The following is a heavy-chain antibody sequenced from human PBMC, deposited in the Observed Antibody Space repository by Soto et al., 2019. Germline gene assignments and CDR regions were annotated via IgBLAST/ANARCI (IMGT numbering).Heavy chain of an antibody. CDR3: ARVLXDGDYVWGSYRLAYFDY. J-gene: IGHJ4*02. D-gene: IGHD3-16*02. CDR2: IYYSGST. CDR1: GGSISSGGYY. Sequence: PSETLSLTCTVSGGSISSGGYYWSWIRQHPGKGLEWIGYIYYSGSTYYNPSLKSRVTISVDTSKNQFSLKLSSVTAADTAVYYCARVLXDGDYVWGSYRLAYFDYWGQGTLVTVSS. V-gene: IGHV4-31*03.